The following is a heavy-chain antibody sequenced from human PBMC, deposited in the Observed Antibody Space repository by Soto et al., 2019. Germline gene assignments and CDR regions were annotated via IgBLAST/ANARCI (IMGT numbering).Heavy chain of an antibody. J-gene: IGHJ4*02. CDR3: AKEDFWGREIDC. D-gene: IGHD3-3*01. V-gene: IGHV3-23*01. CDR2: ISDSGGAT. Sequence: LRLSCAASGFTFSSYAMNWVRQAPGKGLEWVSRISDSGGATYYAESVKGRFTISRVNSKDTLHLQMSSLRAEDTAVYYCAKEDFWGREIDCWGQGTLVTVSS. CDR1: GFTFSSYA.